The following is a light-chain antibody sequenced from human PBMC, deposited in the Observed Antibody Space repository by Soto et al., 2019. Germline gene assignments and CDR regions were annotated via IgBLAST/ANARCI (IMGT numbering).Light chain of an antibody. J-gene: IGKJ2*01. CDR2: DTS. CDR3: QQRTNWPLMYT. V-gene: IGKV3-11*01. CDR1: QSPDTY. Sequence: EIVLTQSPGTLSLSPGERATLSCRVSQSPDTYIAWYQQKPGQPPRLLIYDTSNRAAGIPARFSGSGSGTDFILTISGLEPEDSAVYYCQQRTNWPLMYTFGQGTKLEIK.